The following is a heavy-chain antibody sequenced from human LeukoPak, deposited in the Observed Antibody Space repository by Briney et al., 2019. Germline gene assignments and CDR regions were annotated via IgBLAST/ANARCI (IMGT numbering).Heavy chain of an antibody. V-gene: IGHV6-1*01. J-gene: IGHJ4*02. Sequence: SQTLSLTCDISGDSVSSNGASWTWIRRSPSRGLEWLGRTYYRSKWYNDYAVSVKSRISINPDTSKNQFSLQMNSVTPEDTAVYYCARETDFGVVTNWGQGTLVTVSS. D-gene: IGHD3-3*01. CDR1: GDSVSSNGAS. CDR3: ARETDFGVVTN. CDR2: TYYRSKWYN.